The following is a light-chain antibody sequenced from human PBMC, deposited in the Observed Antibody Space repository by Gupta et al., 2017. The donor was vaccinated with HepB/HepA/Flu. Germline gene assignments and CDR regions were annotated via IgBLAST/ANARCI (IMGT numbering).Light chain of an antibody. J-gene: IGKJ1*01. Sequence: EIEMTQSPATLSVSRGDRVTLCCRASQIFSRNIAWYQQRPGQAPRLLIFGTSIRATGIPDRFSGSGSGTEFSLTISSLQSEDFATYYCQVYNSTPCTFGHGTKLEIK. CDR2: GTS. CDR1: QIFSRN. V-gene: IGKV3-15*01. CDR3: QVYNSTPCT.